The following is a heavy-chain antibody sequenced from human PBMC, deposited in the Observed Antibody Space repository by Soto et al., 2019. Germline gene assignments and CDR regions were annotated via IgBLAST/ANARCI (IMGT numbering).Heavy chain of an antibody. CDR1: GGFFSRGGYH. V-gene: IGHV4-31*11. J-gene: IGHJ2*01. CDR3: ARGFAEYGLEGL. D-gene: IGHD3-10*01. CDR2: IFYSGTV. Sequence: SETLSLTCAVSGGFFSRGGYHWHWIRQRPGEGLVWIGYIFYSGTVTYNPSLQGRATMSVDPAKNQFSLKLISVTAADTAVYYCARGFAEYGLEGLWGRGNLVTVS.